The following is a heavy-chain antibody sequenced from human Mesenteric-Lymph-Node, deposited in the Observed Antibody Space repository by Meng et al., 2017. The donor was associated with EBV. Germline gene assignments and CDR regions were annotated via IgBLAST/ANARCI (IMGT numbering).Heavy chain of an antibody. CDR1: GGSISSSNW. Sequence: VRLHDSGPGLVTPSGTRSLPFAVSGGSISSSNWGSWVRQPPGKGLEWIGEIYHSGSTNYNPSLKSRVTISVDKSKNQFSLKLSSVTAADTAVYYCARDLSGSRNRPFDYWGQGTLVTVSS. J-gene: IGHJ4*02. CDR2: IYHSGST. V-gene: IGHV4-4*02. D-gene: IGHD3-10*01. CDR3: ARDLSGSRNRPFDY.